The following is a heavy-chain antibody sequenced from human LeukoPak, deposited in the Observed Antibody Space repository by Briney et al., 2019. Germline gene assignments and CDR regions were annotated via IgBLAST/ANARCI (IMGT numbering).Heavy chain of an antibody. Sequence: GESLKISCKGSGYSFTSYWIGWVRQMPGKGLEWMGIIYPGDSGTRYNPSFQDQVTISADKSISTPYLQWRSLQASDTAMHYCARQRFTMRAYAGNWFDPWGQGTLVTVSS. D-gene: IGHD3-10*01. CDR3: ARQRFTMRAYAGNWFDP. CDR2: IYPGDSGT. J-gene: IGHJ5*02. CDR1: GYSFTSYW. V-gene: IGHV5-51*01.